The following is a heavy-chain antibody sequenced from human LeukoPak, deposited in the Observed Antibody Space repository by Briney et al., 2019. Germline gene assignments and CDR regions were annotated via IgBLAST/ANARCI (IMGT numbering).Heavy chain of an antibody. Sequence: SETLSLTCTVSGASISTYYWSWIRQPPGKGLEWIGYLFFGGSTNYNPSLKSRVTISSDTSKNQLSLKLTSVTAADTAVYYCARAGGGWSFDYLGQGTLVTVSS. CDR3: ARAGGGWSFDY. D-gene: IGHD6-19*01. J-gene: IGHJ4*02. CDR2: LFFGGST. V-gene: IGHV4-59*01. CDR1: GASISTYY.